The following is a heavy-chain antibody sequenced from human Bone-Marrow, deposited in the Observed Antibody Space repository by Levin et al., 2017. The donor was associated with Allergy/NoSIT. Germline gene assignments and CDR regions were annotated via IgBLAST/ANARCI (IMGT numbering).Heavy chain of an antibody. CDR1: GGSISSGAYY. J-gene: IGHJ4*02. D-gene: IGHD3-10*01. V-gene: IGHV4-31*03. CDR3: ARGWGFGDLLRHFDY. CDR2: IYSNGNT. Sequence: SETLSLTCTVSGGSISSGAYYWNWIRQHPGKGLEWIGYIYSNGNTYYNPSLKSRVTILVDTSKNQFSLKLSSVTAADTAVYYCARGWGFGDLLRHFDYWGQGTLVTVSS.